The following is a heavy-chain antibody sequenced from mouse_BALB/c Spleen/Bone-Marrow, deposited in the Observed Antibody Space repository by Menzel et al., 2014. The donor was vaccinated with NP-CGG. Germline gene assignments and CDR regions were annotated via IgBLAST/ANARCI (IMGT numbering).Heavy chain of an antibody. CDR2: IRNKANGYTT. V-gene: IGHV7-3*02. Sequence: EVQVVESGGGLVQPGGSLRLSCATSGFTFTDYYMSWVRPPPGKALEWLGFIRNKANGYTTEYSASVKGRFTISRDNSQSILYLQMNTLRAEDSATYYCAREIINDYHWYFDVWGAGTTVTVSS. CDR3: AREIINDYHWYFDV. J-gene: IGHJ1*01. CDR1: GFTFTDYY. D-gene: IGHD2-4*01.